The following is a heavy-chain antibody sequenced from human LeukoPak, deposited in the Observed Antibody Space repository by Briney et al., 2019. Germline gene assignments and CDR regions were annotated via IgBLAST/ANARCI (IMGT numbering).Heavy chain of an antibody. CDR2: ISGSGGST. CDR3: AAMGYSYVVDY. Sequence: GGSLRLSCAASGFTFSSYAMSWVRQAPGKGLEWVSAISGSGGSTYYADSVKGRFTTSRDNSKNTLYLQMNSLRAEDTAVYYCAAMGYSYVVDYWGQGTLVTVSS. D-gene: IGHD5-18*01. J-gene: IGHJ4*02. CDR1: GFTFSSYA. V-gene: IGHV3-23*01.